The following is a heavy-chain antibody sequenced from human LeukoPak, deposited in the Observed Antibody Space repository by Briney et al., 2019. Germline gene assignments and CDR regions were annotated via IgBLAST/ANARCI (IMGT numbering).Heavy chain of an antibody. CDR2: ISSSGSTI. V-gene: IGHV3-48*03. Sequence: GGSLRLSCAASGFTFSSYEMNWVRQAPGKGLEWVSYISSSGSTIYYADSVRGRFTISRDNAKNSLYLQMNSLRAEDTAVYYCARDRTVVVPADETYYYYYMDVWGKGTTVTVSS. D-gene: IGHD2-2*01. CDR3: ARDRTVVVPADETYYYYYMDV. CDR1: GFTFSSYE. J-gene: IGHJ6*03.